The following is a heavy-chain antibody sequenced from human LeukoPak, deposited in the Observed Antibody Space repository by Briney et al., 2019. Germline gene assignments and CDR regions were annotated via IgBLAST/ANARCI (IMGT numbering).Heavy chain of an antibody. V-gene: IGHV3-66*01. CDR1: GFTVSSNY. CDR2: IYSGGST. J-gene: IGHJ4*02. CDR3: ARVAYDSSDDY. D-gene: IGHD3-22*01. Sequence: GGSLRLSCAASGFTVSSNYMSWVRQAPGKGLEWVSVIYSGGSTYYADSVKGRFTISRGNSKNTLYLQMNSLRAEDTAVYYCARVAYDSSDDYWGQGTLVTVSS.